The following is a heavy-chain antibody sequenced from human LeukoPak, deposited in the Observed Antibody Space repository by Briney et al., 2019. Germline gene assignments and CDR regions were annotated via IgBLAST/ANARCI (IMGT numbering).Heavy chain of an antibody. CDR3: ARDVISSTSSFDP. V-gene: IGHV3-11*01. CDR1: GFTFSDYY. CDR2: LSSSGSSI. J-gene: IGHJ5*02. D-gene: IGHD2-2*01. Sequence: GGSLRLSCAASGFTFSDYYMSWLRQAPGEGLEWVSYLSSSGSSIYYADSVKGRFTISRDNAKNSLYLQMNSLRAEDTAVYYCARDVISSTSSFDPWGQGTLVTVSS.